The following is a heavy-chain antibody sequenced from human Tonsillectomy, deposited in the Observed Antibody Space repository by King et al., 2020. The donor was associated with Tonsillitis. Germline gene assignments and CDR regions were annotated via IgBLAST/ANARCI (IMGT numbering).Heavy chain of an antibody. J-gene: IGHJ4*02. D-gene: IGHD4-17*01. CDR2: IYYNGNT. V-gene: IGHV4-39*01. Sequence: QLQESGPGLVKPSGALSLTCTVSGGSISSRSYFWGWIRQPPGKGLEWIGSIYYNGNTYYNPSLKSRVTISVDTSTNEFSLNLTSVTAADTAVYFCARHFRTFGDYRRWATPEYHFDSWGQGTLVTASS. CDR3: ARHFRTFGDYRRWATPEYHFDS. CDR1: GGSISSRSYF.